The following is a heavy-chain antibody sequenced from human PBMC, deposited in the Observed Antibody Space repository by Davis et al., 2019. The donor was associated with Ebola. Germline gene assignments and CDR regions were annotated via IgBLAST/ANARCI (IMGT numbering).Heavy chain of an antibody. D-gene: IGHD1-26*01. Sequence: SETLSLTCAVSDDSISGSKWWSWVRQPPGKGLEWSGEIYHMGTTNYNPSLKSRVIISVDKSKNQFSLNLSSVTAADTAMYYCARSISGTYYFDSWGQGTLVTVSS. CDR2: IYHMGTT. CDR1: DDSISGSKW. CDR3: ARSISGTYYFDS. J-gene: IGHJ4*02. V-gene: IGHV4-4*02.